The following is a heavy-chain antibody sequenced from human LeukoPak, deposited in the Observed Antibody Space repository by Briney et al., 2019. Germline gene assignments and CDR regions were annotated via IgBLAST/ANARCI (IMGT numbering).Heavy chain of an antibody. D-gene: IGHD1-1*01. CDR2: ISGNGDTT. V-gene: IGHV3-23*01. J-gene: IGHJ4*02. CDR3: VKDVNWSTY. CDR1: GFTFSSYA. Sequence: GGSLRLSCAASGFTFSSYAMIWVRQAPGKGLEWVSVISGNGDTTNYADSVKGRFTISRDNSRNTVYLQMNSLRGDDTAVYYCVKDVNWSTYWGQGTLVTVSS.